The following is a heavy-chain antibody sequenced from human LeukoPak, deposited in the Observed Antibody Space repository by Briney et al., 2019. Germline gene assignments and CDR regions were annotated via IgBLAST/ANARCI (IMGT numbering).Heavy chain of an antibody. V-gene: IGHV4-31*03. CDR3: ARCGGSRSYYTSNWFDP. J-gene: IGHJ5*02. Sequence: SQTLSLTCTVSGGSISSGGYYWSWIRQHPGKGLEWIGYIYYSGSTYYNPSLKSRVTISVDTSKNQFSLKLSSVTAADTAVYYCARCGGSRSYYTSNWFDPWGQGTLVTVSS. CDR1: GGSISSGGYY. D-gene: IGHD3-10*01. CDR2: IYYSGST.